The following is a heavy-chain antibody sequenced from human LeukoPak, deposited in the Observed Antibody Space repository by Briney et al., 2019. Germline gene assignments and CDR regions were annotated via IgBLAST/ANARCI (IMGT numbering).Heavy chain of an antibody. J-gene: IGHJ5*02. CDR1: GGSISSSDYY. CDR3: ARSTLARFRGTVDWFDP. CDR2: IYHGGGT. V-gene: IGHV4-61*05. D-gene: IGHD3-10*01. Sequence: SETLSLTCTLSGGSISSSDYYWGWIRQPPGKGLEWIGYIYHGGGTNYNPSLKSRVTISVDTSKKQFSLKLSSVTAAGTGGYLCARSTLARFRGTVDWFDPWGQGTLVTVSS.